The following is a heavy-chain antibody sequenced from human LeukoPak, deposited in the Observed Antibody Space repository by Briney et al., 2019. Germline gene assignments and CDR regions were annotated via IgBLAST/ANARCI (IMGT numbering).Heavy chain of an antibody. CDR3: ARVSGLGWFDP. V-gene: IGHV4-59*11. J-gene: IGHJ5*02. D-gene: IGHD6-19*01. CDR1: GGSISSHY. Sequence: SETLSLTCTVSGGSISSHYWSWIRQPPGKGLEWIGYIYYSGSTNYNPSLKSRVTISVDTSKNQFSLKLSSVTAADTAVYYCARVSGLGWFDPWGQGTLVTVSS. CDR2: IYYSGST.